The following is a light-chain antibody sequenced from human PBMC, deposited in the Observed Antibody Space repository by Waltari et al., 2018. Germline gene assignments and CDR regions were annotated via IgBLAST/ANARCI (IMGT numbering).Light chain of an antibody. CDR2: KAS. Sequence: DIQVTQSPSTLSASVGDRVTITCRASQSIVFWLAWYQQKPGKAPILLIYKASYLESGVPSRFSGSASGTAFTLTISSLQADDFATYYCLQYNSYPWTFGQGTTVEIK. V-gene: IGKV1-5*03. J-gene: IGKJ1*01. CDR1: QSIVFW. CDR3: LQYNSYPWT.